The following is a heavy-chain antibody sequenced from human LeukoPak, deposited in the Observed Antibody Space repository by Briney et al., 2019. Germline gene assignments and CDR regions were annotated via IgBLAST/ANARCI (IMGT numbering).Heavy chain of an antibody. CDR3: ATGASGHGAFDI. V-gene: IGHV1-24*01. Sequence: GASVKVSCKVSGYTLTELSMHWVRQAPGKGLEWMGGFDPEDGETIYAQKFQGRVTMTEDTSTDTAYMELSSLRSEDTAVYYCATGASGHGAFDIWGQGTMVTVSS. D-gene: IGHD2-15*01. CDR1: GYTLTELS. J-gene: IGHJ3*02. CDR2: FDPEDGET.